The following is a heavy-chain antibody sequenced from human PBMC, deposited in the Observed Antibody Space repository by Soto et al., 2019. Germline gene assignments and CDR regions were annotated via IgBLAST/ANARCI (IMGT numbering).Heavy chain of an antibody. CDR3: ARGGIYSSSWYHYYYYYGMDV. J-gene: IGHJ6*02. V-gene: IGHV3-48*03. Sequence: EVQLLESGGGLVQPGGSLRLSCAASGFPFSTSAMNWVRQAPGKGLEWVSYISSSGSTIYYADSVKGRFTISRDNAKNSLYLQMNSLRAEDTAVYYCARGGIYSSSWYHYYYYYGMDVWGQGTTVTVSS. CDR1: GFPFSTSA. CDR2: ISSSGSTI. D-gene: IGHD6-13*01.